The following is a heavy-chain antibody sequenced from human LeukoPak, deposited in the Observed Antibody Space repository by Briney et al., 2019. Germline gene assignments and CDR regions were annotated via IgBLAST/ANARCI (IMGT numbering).Heavy chain of an antibody. V-gene: IGHV4-39*01. CDR3: ARTIATAISGFDP. CDR1: GGSISSSSYY. CDR2: IYYSGST. J-gene: IGHJ5*02. D-gene: IGHD6-13*01. Sequence: SETLSLTCTVSGGSISSSSYYWGWIRQPPGKGLEWIGSIYYSGSTYYNPSLKSRVTISIDTSKNQFSLNLISVTAADTAVYYCARTIATAISGFDPWGQGTRVTVSS.